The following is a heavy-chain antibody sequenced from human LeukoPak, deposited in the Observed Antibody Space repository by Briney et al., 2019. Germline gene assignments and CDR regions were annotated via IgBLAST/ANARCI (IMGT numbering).Heavy chain of an antibody. CDR1: GGSISSYY. CDR3: ATQGGDYGDH. J-gene: IGHJ4*02. D-gene: IGHD3-16*01. Sequence: SETLSLTCTVSGGSISSYYWSWIRQPPGKGLEWIGYIYYSGSTNYNPSLKSRVTISVDTSKNQFSLKLSSVTAADTAVYYCATQGGDYGDHWGQGTLVTVSS. CDR2: IYYSGST. V-gene: IGHV4-59*01.